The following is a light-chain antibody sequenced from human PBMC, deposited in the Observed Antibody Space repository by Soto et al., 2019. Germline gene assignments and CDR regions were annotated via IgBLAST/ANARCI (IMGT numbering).Light chain of an antibody. CDR3: QQRSNWIT. Sequence: EIVLTQSPGTLSLSPGERATLSCRASQSVSSSYLAWYQQKPGRAPRLLIYDTSTRATGIPARFSGSGSGTDFTLAISSLEPEDFAVYYCQQRSNWITFGQGTRLEI. J-gene: IGKJ5*01. CDR2: DTS. CDR1: QSVSSSY. V-gene: IGKV3D-20*02.